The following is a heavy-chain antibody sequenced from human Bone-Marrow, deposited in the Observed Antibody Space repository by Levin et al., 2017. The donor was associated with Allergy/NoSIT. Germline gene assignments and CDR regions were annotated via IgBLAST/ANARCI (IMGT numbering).Heavy chain of an antibody. D-gene: IGHD6-6*01. J-gene: IGHJ4*02. V-gene: IGHV3-30-3*01. CDR1: GFTFSSYA. Sequence: GGSLRLSCAASGFTFSSYAMHWVRQAPGKGLEWVAVISYDGSNKYYADSVKGRFIISRDSSKNTLYLQMNSLRAEDTAVYYCARSPDRSRSSTFDYWGQGTLVTVSS. CDR3: ARSPDRSRSSTFDY. CDR2: ISYDGSNK.